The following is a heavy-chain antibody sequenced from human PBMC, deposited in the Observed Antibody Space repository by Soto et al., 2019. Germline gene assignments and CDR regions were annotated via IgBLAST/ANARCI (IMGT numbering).Heavy chain of an antibody. Sequence: ASVKVSCKASGYTFTSYDINWVRQATGQGLEWMGWMNPNSGNTGYAQKFQGRVTMTRNTSISTAYMELSSLGSEDTAVYYCARGLSGITIFGVVIISGMDVWGQGTTVTVSS. J-gene: IGHJ6*02. CDR3: ARGLSGITIFGVVIISGMDV. CDR1: GYTFTSYD. CDR2: MNPNSGNT. V-gene: IGHV1-8*01. D-gene: IGHD3-3*01.